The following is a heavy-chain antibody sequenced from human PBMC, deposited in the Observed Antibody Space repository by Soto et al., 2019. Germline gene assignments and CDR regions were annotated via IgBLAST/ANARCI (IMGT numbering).Heavy chain of an antibody. V-gene: IGHV4-34*01. CDR2: INHSGST. CDR1: GGSFSGYY. CDR3: ARGWEIYGMDV. J-gene: IGHJ6*02. D-gene: IGHD1-26*01. Sequence: SETLSLTCAVYGGSFSGYYWSWIRQPPGKGREWIGEINHSGSTNYNPSLKSRVTISVDTSKNQFSLKLSSVTAADTAVYYCARGWEIYGMDVWGQGTTVTVSS.